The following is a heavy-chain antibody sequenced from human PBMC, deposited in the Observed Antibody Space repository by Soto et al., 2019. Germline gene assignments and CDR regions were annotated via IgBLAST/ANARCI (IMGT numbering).Heavy chain of an antibody. CDR1: GGSISSSNW. D-gene: IGHD6-6*01. J-gene: IGHJ4*02. CDR2: IYHSGIT. V-gene: IGHV4-4*02. CDR3: AKCITALGPIDY. Sequence: QVQLQEPGPGLVKPSETLSLTCALSGGSISSSNWWSWVRQPPGKGLEWIGEIYHSGITNYNPSHKSRVTISVDKSKNQFSLKRSSVTAADTSVYYCAKCITALGPIDYWGQGTLVTVSS.